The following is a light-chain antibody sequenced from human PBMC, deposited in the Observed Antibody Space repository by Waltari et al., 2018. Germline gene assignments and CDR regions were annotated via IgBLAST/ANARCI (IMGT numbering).Light chain of an antibody. CDR1: NIGSRS. CDR3: QVWDSSRAHVV. J-gene: IGLJ3*02. Sequence: SYVLTPPPSVSVAPGQTACITCVIDNIGSRSVHWFQHRPGQAPVPDIYYDSDRPSGIPTRFSGSNSGDTAARTISRVEAGDVADYYCQVWDSSRAHVVFGGGTRLTVL. CDR2: YDS. V-gene: IGLV3-21*04.